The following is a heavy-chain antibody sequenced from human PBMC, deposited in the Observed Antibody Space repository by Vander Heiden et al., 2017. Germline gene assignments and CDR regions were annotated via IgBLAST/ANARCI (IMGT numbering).Heavy chain of an antibody. V-gene: IGHV3-48*02. CDR1: GFTFSSYS. D-gene: IGHD2-15*01. Sequence: EVQLLASGGGLVQPGGSLRLSCAASGFTFSSYSLNGVSQAPGKGLEWVSYISSSSSTIYYADSVKGRFTISRDNAKNSLYLQMNSLRDEDTAVYYCARDASLVLLDPYYYYYGMDVWGQGTTVTVSS. CDR2: ISSSSSTI. CDR3: ARDASLVLLDPYYYYYGMDV. J-gene: IGHJ6*02.